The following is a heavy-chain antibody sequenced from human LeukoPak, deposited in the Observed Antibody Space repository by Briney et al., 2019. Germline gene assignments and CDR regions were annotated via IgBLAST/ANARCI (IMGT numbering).Heavy chain of an antibody. J-gene: IGHJ4*02. Sequence: SETLSLTCTVSCGSISSGGYYWSWIRQHPGKGLEWIGDIYYSGSTYYNPSPKSRVTISVDTYKKQFSLKLSSVTAADTAVYYCARDNVALSYFDYWGQGTLVTVSS. CDR3: ARDNVALSYFDY. V-gene: IGHV4-31*03. D-gene: IGHD2-15*01. CDR2: IYYSGST. CDR1: CGSISSGGYY.